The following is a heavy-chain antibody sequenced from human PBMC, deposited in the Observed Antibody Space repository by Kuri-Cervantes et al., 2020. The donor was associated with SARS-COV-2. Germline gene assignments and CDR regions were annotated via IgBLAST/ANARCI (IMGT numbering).Heavy chain of an antibody. CDR2: IHHSGST. CDR1: GGSFSGYY. V-gene: IGHV4-34*01. CDR3: ARGGVLPDYYYYGLDV. Sequence: SQTLSLTCAVYGGSFSGYYWSWIRQSPGKGLEWIGEIHHSGSTNYNPSLRSRVTISVDTSKNQFSLKLSSVTAADTAVYYCARGGVLPDYYYYGLDVWGRGTTVTVSS. J-gene: IGHJ6*02.